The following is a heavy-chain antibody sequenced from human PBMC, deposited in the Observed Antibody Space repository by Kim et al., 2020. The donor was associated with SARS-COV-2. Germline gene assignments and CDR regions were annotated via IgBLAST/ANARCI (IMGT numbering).Heavy chain of an antibody. Sequence: ASVKVSCKASGYTFTSYAMHWVRQAPGQRLEWMGWINAGNGNTKYSQKFQGRVTITRDTSASTAYMELSSLRSEDTAVYYCARSLGTMVRGVINYYYGMDVWGQGTTVTVSS. D-gene: IGHD3-10*01. J-gene: IGHJ6*02. CDR1: GYTFTSYA. V-gene: IGHV1-3*01. CDR2: INAGNGNT. CDR3: ARSLGTMVRGVINYYYGMDV.